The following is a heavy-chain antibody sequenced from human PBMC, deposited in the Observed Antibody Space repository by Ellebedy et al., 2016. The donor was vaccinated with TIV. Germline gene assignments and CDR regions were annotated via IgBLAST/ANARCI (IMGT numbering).Heavy chain of an antibody. J-gene: IGHJ6*02. CDR2: IGSAGDP. V-gene: IGHV3-13*05. Sequence: PGGSLRLSCAASGFTFSSYDMHWVRQATGKGLEWVSGIGSAGDPYYPGSVKGRFTISRENAKSSLYLQMNLLRAGDTAVYSCARVRRYCTGTSCQSYYGMDVWGQGTTVTVSS. CDR3: ARVRRYCTGTSCQSYYGMDV. CDR1: GFTFSSYD. D-gene: IGHD2-2*01.